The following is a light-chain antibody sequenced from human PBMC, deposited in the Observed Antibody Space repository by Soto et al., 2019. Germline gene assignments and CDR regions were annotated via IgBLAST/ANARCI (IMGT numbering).Light chain of an antibody. CDR3: QQYNNWPRT. Sequence: DFVMTQSLDSLAVSLGERATINCKSSQSVLSTSNNKNYLAWFQHKPGQPPKLVIYWASVRASGVPDRFSGSGSGTDFTLTISSLQAEDVAVYYCQQYNNWPRTFGQGTKVEIK. V-gene: IGKV4-1*01. CDR2: WAS. J-gene: IGKJ1*01. CDR1: QSVLSTSNNKNY.